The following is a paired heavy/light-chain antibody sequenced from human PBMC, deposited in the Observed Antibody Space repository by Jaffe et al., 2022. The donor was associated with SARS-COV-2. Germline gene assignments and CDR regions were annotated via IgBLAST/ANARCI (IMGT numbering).Light chain of an antibody. CDR1: QGISSY. J-gene: IGKJ2*01. CDR3: QQLNSYRVYT. CDR2: AAS. V-gene: IGKV1-9*01. Sequence: DIQLTQSPSFLSASVGDRVTITCRASQGISSYLAWYQQKPGKAPKLLIYAASTLQSGVPSRFSGSGSGTEFTLTISSLQPEDFATYYCQQLNSYRVYTFGQGTKLEIK.
Heavy chain of an antibody. Sequence: EVQLVESGGGLVQPGRSLRLSCAASGFTFDDYAMHWVRQAPGKGLEWVSGISWNSGSIGYADSVKGRFTISRDNAKNSLYLQMNSLRAEDTALYYCAKGGYCSGGSCYSLDYWGQGTLVTVSS. CDR3: AKGGYCSGGSCYSLDY. D-gene: IGHD2-15*01. CDR1: GFTFDDYA. J-gene: IGHJ4*02. CDR2: ISWNSGSI. V-gene: IGHV3-9*01.